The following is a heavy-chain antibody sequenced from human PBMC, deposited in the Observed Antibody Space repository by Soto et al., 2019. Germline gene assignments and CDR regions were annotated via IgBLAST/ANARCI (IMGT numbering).Heavy chain of an antibody. Sequence: QVQLVQSGAEVKKPGASVKVSCKASGYTFTSYDINWVRQATGQGLEWMGWMNPNSGNTGYAQKFQGRVTMTRNTSIRTAYMGLSSLRSEDTAVYYCARGTSIAAAGLIFCYYYGMDVWGQGTTVTV. D-gene: IGHD6-13*01. CDR2: MNPNSGNT. V-gene: IGHV1-8*01. CDR1: GYTFTSYD. CDR3: ARGTSIAAAGLIFCYYYGMDV. J-gene: IGHJ6*02.